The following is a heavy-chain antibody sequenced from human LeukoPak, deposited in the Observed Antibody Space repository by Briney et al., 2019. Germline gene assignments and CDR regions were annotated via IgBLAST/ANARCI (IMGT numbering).Heavy chain of an antibody. CDR3: AGYSSSFGTNFDY. J-gene: IGHJ4*02. CDR1: GGSISSGGYY. V-gene: IGHV4-39*01. D-gene: IGHD6-6*01. Sequence: SETLSLTCTVSGGSISSGGYYWSWIRQHPGKGLEWIGYIYYSGSTYYNPSLKSRVTISVDTSKNQFSLKLSSVTAADTAVYYCAGYSSSFGTNFDYWGQGTLVTVSS. CDR2: IYYSGST.